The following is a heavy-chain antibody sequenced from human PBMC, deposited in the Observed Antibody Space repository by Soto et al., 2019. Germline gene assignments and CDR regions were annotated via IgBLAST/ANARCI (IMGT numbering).Heavy chain of an antibody. D-gene: IGHD5-18*01. CDR1: EFSFRSYW. Sequence: QLGGSLRLSCAASEFSFRSYWMTWVRQAPGKGLEWVALINEDGSQKYYVGSVKGRFIISRDNAKDSVYMQMDSLRAGDTAVYFCARVGRYGWDFDHWGQGTLVTVSS. CDR3: ARVGRYGWDFDH. CDR2: INEDGSQK. J-gene: IGHJ4*02. V-gene: IGHV3-7*01.